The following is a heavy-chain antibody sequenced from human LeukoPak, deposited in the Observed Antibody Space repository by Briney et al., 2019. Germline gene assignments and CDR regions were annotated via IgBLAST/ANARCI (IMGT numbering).Heavy chain of an antibody. J-gene: IGHJ5*02. D-gene: IGHD1-1*01. Sequence: SETLSLTCAVYGGSFSGYYSSWIRQPAGKGLELIGRIYTSGTTNYNPSLKSRVTMSVDTSKNQFSLKLSSVTAADTAVYYCARAPTGTGGWNWFDPWGQGTLVTVSS. V-gene: IGHV4-59*10. CDR3: ARAPTGTGGWNWFDP. CDR1: GGSFSGYY. CDR2: IYTSGTT.